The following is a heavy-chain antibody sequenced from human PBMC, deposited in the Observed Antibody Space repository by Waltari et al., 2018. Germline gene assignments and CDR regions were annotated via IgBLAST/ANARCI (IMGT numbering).Heavy chain of an antibody. V-gene: IGHV1-69-2*01. CDR1: GYTFMDYF. D-gene: IGHD3-10*01. CDR2: IDHEDGET. J-gene: IGHJ4*02. CDR3: APLPGGSGQTFGY. Sequence: EVELVQSGAVVKKPGATVNISCKASGYTFMDYFMHWVQQSPGKGLEWMGRIDHEDGETVYSEKFQGRVTINADTSTDTAYMELSSLTSGDTAVYYCAPLPGGSGQTFGYWGQGTLVTVSS.